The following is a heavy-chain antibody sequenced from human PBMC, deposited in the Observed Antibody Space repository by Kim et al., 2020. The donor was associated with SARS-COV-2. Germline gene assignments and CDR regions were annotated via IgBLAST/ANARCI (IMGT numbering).Heavy chain of an antibody. D-gene: IGHD6-6*01. CDR1: GYTFTSYD. V-gene: IGHV1-8*01. J-gene: IGHJ6*03. Sequence: ASVKVSCKASGYTFTSYDINWVRQATGQGLEWMGWMNPNSGNTGYAQKFQGRVTMTRNTSISTAYMELSSLRSEDTAVYYCARGSIAARPGLGRYYYYYYMDVWGKGTTVTVSS. CDR2: MNPNSGNT. CDR3: ARGSIAARPGLGRYYYYYYMDV.